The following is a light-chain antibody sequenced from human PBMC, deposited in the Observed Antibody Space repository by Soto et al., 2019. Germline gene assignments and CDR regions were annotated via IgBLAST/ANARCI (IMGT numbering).Light chain of an antibody. CDR1: QSVSSY. J-gene: IGKJ1*01. V-gene: IGKV3-11*01. CDR2: DAS. CDR3: KQRSNWPGT. Sequence: EIVLTQSPATLSLSPGERATLSCRASQSVSSYLAWYQQKPGQAPRLLIYDASNRATGIPARFSGSGSGTDFTLTISSLEPEDFAVYYCKQRSNWPGTLGQGTKVDIK.